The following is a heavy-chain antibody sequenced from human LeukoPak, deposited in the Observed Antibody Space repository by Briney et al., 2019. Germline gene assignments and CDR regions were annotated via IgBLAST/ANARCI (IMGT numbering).Heavy chain of an antibody. V-gene: IGHV1-18*04. CDR3: AGGYCRSTSCHEPPLYGMDV. CDR2: ISTYSGNT. D-gene: IGHD2-2*01. CDR1: GYTFTNYG. J-gene: IGHJ6*02. Sequence: ASIKVSCKASGYTFTNYGFSWVRQAPGQGLEWMGWISTYSGNTNYAQQLQGRVTMTSDTSTSTVYMELRSLRSDDTAVYYCAGGYCRSTSCHEPPLYGMDVWGQGTTVTVS.